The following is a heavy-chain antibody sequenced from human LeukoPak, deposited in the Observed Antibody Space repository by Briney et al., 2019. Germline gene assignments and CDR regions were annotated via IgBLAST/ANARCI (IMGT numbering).Heavy chain of an antibody. CDR1: GITVSTNY. J-gene: IGHJ4*02. Sequence: GGSLRLSCAASGITVSTNYMSWVRQAPGKGLEWVSIIYSGGATFYADSVKGRFTISRENSKNTLWLQMNSLRAEDTAVYYCARLHYDVLTGPFDYWGQGTLVTVSA. CDR3: ARLHYDVLTGPFDY. V-gene: IGHV3-66*04. D-gene: IGHD3-9*01. CDR2: IYSGGAT.